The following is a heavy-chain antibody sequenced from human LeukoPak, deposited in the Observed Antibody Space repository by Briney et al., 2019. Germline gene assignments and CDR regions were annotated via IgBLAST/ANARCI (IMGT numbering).Heavy chain of an antibody. CDR3: ARDRRLRYLHWLFDP. J-gene: IGHJ5*02. CDR1: GGTFSGFH. V-gene: IGHV4-34*01. Sequence: SETLSLTCAVYGGTFSGFHWSWIRQPPGKGLEWIGEINHSGSTNDNPSLKSRVTISVDTSKNQYSLKLSSVTAADTDVYYCARDRRLRYLHWLFDPWGQGSLVAVSS. CDR2: INHSGST. D-gene: IGHD3-9*01.